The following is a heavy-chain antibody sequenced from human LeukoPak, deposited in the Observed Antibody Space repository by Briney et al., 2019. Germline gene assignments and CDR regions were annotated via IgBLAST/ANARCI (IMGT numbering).Heavy chain of an antibody. D-gene: IGHD6-13*01. J-gene: IGHJ4*02. V-gene: IGHV4-61*05. CDR3: ARHLRSGGSSWYLFDY. CDR1: GGSISSSSYY. CDR2: IYYSGST. Sequence: SETLSLTCTVSGGSISSSSYYWGWIRQPPGKGLEWIGYIYYSGSTNYNPSLKSRVTISVVTSKNQFSLKLSSVTAADTAVYYCARHLRSGGSSWYLFDYWGQGTLVTVSS.